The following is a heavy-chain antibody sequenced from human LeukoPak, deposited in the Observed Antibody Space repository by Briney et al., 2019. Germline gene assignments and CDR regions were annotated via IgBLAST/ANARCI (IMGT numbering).Heavy chain of an antibody. Sequence: ASMKVSLKAAGSTLTSYGIGRERQAPGPGLEWMGWISAYNGKTNYAQKLQGRVRMTTDTSTSKAYMELRSLMSDDTAVYYCARDGVVVAADYYYYGMDVWGKGTTVTVSS. V-gene: IGHV1-18*04. CDR2: ISAYNGKT. D-gene: IGHD2-15*01. CDR3: ARDGVVVAADYYYYGMDV. CDR1: GSTLTSYG. J-gene: IGHJ6*04.